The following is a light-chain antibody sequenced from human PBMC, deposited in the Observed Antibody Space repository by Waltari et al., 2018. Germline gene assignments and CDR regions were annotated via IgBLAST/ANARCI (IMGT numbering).Light chain of an antibody. CDR3: YSSDSTGLRV. Sequence: SYELTQPPSVSVSPGQTARITCSGHELPRKYAYWFQQKSGQAPRLVIYEDTKRPSGIPERFSESSSGTVATLTISGAQVDDEADYYCYSSDSTGLRVFGGGTTVVVL. V-gene: IGLV3-10*01. CDR2: EDT. J-gene: IGLJ1*01. CDR1: ELPRKY.